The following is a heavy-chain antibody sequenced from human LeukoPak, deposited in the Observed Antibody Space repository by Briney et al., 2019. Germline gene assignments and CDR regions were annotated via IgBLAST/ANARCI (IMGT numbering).Heavy chain of an antibody. D-gene: IGHD2-15*01. CDR1: GGSISSYY. J-gene: IGHJ5*02. V-gene: IGHV4-59*01. CDR3: ARDRKYCSGGSCYSVVDP. CDR2: IYYSGST. Sequence: SETLSLTCTVSGGSISSYYWSWIRQPPGKGLEWIGYIYYSGSTNYNPSLKSRVTISVDTSKNQFSLKLSSVTAADTAVYYCARDRKYCSGGSCYSVVDPWGQGTLVTVSS.